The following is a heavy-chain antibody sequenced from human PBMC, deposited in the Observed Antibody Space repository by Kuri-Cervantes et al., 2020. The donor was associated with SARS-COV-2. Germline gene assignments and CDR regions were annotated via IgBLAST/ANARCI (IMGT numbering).Heavy chain of an antibody. CDR3: ARHPTNYDILTGANFDY. D-gene: IGHD3-9*01. CDR2: IDPSDSYT. CDR1: GYSFTSYW. Sequence: GGSLRLSCKGSGYSFTSYWISWVRQMPGKGLEWMGRIDPSDSYTNYSPSFQGHVTISADKSISTAYLQWSSLKASDTAMYYCARHPTNYDILTGANFDYWGQGTLVTGSS. V-gene: IGHV5-10-1*01. J-gene: IGHJ4*02.